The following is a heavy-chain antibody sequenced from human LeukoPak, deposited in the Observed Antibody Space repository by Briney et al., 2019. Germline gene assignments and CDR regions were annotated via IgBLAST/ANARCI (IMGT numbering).Heavy chain of an antibody. Sequence: SGTLSLTCAVSGGSISSSNWWSWVRQPPGKGLEWIGEIYHSGSTNYNPSLKSRVTISVDKSKNQFSLKLSSVTAADTAVYYCARAARSITMVRYNWFDPWGQGTLVTVSS. CDR3: ARAARSITMVRYNWFDP. D-gene: IGHD3-10*01. CDR1: GGSISSSNW. V-gene: IGHV4-4*02. CDR2: IYHSGST. J-gene: IGHJ5*02.